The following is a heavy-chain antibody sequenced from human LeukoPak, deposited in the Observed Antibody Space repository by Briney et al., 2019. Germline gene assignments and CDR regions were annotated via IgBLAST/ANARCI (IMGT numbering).Heavy chain of an antibody. V-gene: IGHV3-21*01. CDR2: ISSSSSYI. CDR1: GFTFSTYS. Sequence: GGSLRLSCAASGFTFSTYSMNWVRQAPGKGLEWVSSISSSSSYIYYADSVKGRFTISRDNSKNTVYLQMNNLRAEDTAVYYCARDVMTSVTPLDYWGQGTLVTVSS. CDR3: ARDVMTSVTPLDY. D-gene: IGHD4-17*01. J-gene: IGHJ4*02.